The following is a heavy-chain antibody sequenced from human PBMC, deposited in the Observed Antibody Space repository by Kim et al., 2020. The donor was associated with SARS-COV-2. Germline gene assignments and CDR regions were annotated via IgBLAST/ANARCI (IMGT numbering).Heavy chain of an antibody. CDR2: INPNSGGT. CDR1: GYTFTGYY. J-gene: IGHJ5*02. D-gene: IGHD1-26*01. Sequence: ASVKVSCKASGYTFTGYYMHWVRQAPGQGLEWMGWINPNSGGTNYAQKFQGRVTMTRDTSISTAYMELSRLRSDDTAVYYCARDLNSGSSRFDPWGQGTLVTVSS. V-gene: IGHV1-2*02. CDR3: ARDLNSGSSRFDP.